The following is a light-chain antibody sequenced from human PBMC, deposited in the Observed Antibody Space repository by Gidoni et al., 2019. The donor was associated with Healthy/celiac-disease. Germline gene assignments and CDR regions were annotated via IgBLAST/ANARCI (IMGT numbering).Light chain of an antibody. Sequence: TIACTGSSSNIGAGYDVHWYQQRPGTATKPLIYVNRNRTSGVPDRFSVTKSGTAASLAISWIQAEHEADYYCQSYDISLSVLFGGGTKLTVL. J-gene: IGLJ3*02. CDR2: VNR. V-gene: IGLV1-40*01. CDR3: QSYDISLSVL. CDR1: SSNIGAGYD.